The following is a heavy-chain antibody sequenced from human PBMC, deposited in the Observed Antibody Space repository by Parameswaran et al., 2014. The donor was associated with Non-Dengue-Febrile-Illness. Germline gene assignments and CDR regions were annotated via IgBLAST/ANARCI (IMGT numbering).Heavy chain of an antibody. J-gene: IGHJ4*02. CDR1: GFTFSSYA. D-gene: IGHD3-9*01. Sequence: GGSLRLSCAASGFTFSSYAMSWVRQAPGKGLEWVSAISGSGGSTYYADSVKGRFTISRDNSKNTLYLQMNSLRAEDTAVYYCAKDSYDLTGYYITLDYWGQGTLVTVSS. V-gene: IGHV3-23*01. CDR3: AKDSYDLTGYYITLDY. CDR2: ISGSGGST.